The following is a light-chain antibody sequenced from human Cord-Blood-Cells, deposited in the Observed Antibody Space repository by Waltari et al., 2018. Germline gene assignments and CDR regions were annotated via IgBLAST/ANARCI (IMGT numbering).Light chain of an antibody. J-gene: IGLJ1*01. Sequence: QSALTQPRSVYWSRGQSVTLSCTRTSSDVGGYNYVSWYQQHPGKAPKLMIYDVSKRPSGVPDRFSGSKSGNTASLTISGLQAEDEADYYCCSYAGSYVFGTGTKVTVL. CDR3: CSYAGSYV. V-gene: IGLV2-11*01. CDR2: DVS. CDR1: SSDVGGYNY.